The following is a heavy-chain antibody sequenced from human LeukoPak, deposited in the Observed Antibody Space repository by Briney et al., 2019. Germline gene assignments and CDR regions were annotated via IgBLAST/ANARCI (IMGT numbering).Heavy chain of an antibody. CDR2: ISSSGSTI. CDR3: ARDIDSVGSGSYYTGSFDY. V-gene: IGHV3-11*01. D-gene: IGHD3-10*01. Sequence: LSLTCTVSGGSISSGGYYWSWIRQAPGKGLEWVSYISSSGSTIYYADSVKGRFIISRDNAKNSLYLQMNSLRAEDTAVYYCARDIDSVGSGSYYTGSFDYWGQGTLVTVSS. CDR1: GGSISSGGYY. J-gene: IGHJ4*02.